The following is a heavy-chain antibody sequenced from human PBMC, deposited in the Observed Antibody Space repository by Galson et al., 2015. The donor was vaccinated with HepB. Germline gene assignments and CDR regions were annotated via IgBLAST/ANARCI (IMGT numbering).Heavy chain of an antibody. V-gene: IGHV3-33*01. CDR3: ARDRYNWNYNAFDI. Sequence: LRLSCAASGFTFSSYGMHWVRQAPGKGLEWVAVIWYDGSNKYYADSVKGRFTISRDNSKNTLYLQMNSLRAEDTAVYYCARDRYNWNYNAFDIWGQGTMVTVSS. J-gene: IGHJ3*02. CDR2: IWYDGSNK. D-gene: IGHD1-7*01. CDR1: GFTFSSYG.